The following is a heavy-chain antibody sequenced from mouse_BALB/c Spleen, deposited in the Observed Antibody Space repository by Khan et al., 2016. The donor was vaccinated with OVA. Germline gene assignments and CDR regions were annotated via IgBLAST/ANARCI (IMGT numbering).Heavy chain of an antibody. Sequence: QVQLKQSGAELVRPGASVKLSCKTSGYIFTSYWIHWVKQRSGQGLEWFARIYPGTDNTYYNEKLKDKVTLTADKSSSTVYMQLSSLKSEDSAVNFCARGEAWYYFDYWGQGTTLTVSS. V-gene: IGHV1-76*01. D-gene: IGHD3-2*02. CDR1: GYIFTSYW. J-gene: IGHJ2*01. CDR2: IYPGTDNT. CDR3: ARGEAWYYFDY.